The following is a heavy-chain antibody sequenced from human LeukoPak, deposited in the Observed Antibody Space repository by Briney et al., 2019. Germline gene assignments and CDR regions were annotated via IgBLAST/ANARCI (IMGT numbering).Heavy chain of an antibody. J-gene: IGHJ4*02. CDR3: ARDPSSTLTYYFDY. D-gene: IGHD2-2*01. V-gene: IGHV1-2*06. CDR1: GYTFTGYY. Sequence: ASVKVSCKSSGYTFTGYYMHWVRQAPGQGLEWMGRINPNSGGTNYAQKFQGRVTMTRDTSISTTYMELSRLRSDDTAVYYCARDPSSTLTYYFDYWGQGTLVTVSS. CDR2: INPNSGGT.